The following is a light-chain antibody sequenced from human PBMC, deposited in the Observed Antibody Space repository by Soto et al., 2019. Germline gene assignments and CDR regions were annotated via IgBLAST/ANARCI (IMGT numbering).Light chain of an antibody. J-gene: IGLJ1*01. CDR1: SSDVGGYIY. CDR3: SSYTGSGTLSV. Sequence: QSVLTQPASVSGSPGQSITISCTGTSSDVGGYIYVSWYQQHPGKAPKLLIYDVSNRPSGVSNRFSGSKSGNTASLTISGLQAEDEADYYCSSYTGSGTLSVFGTGTKVTVL. CDR2: DVS. V-gene: IGLV2-14*01.